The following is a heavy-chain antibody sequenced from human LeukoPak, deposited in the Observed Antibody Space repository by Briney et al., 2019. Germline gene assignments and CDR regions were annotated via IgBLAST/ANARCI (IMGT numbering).Heavy chain of an antibody. V-gene: IGHV3-21*01. D-gene: IGHD3-22*01. J-gene: IGHJ1*01. CDR2: ISSSSSDR. CDR1: GFTFRSYS. CDR3: VVSYYYDISGYSTAEYFQH. Sequence: KPGGSLRLSCVASGFTFRSYSMKWVRQAPGKGLEWVSSISSSSSDRYYADSVKGRFTISRDNAKNSLYLQMNSLRAEDTAVYYCVVSYYYDISGYSTAEYFQHWGQGTLVTVSS.